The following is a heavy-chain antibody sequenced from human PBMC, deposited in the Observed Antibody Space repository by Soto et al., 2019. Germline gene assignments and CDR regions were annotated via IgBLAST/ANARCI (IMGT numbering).Heavy chain of an antibody. CDR2: INHSGST. V-gene: IGHV4-34*01. CDR1: GGSFSGYY. D-gene: IGHD1-26*01. CDR3: ARGVVGATTREFDY. J-gene: IGHJ4*02. Sequence: ASETLSLTCAVYGGSFSGYYWSWIRQPPGKGLEWIGEINHSGSTNYNPSLKSRVTISVDTSKNQFSLKLSSVTAADTAVYYCARGVVGATTREFDYWGQGTLVTVSS.